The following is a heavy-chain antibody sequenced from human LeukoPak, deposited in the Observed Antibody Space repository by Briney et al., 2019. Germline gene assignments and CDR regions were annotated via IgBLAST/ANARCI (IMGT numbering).Heavy chain of an antibody. CDR2: INASGGNT. Sequence: GGSLRLSCAASGFTFSTYAMTWVRQAPGKGVEWVSTINASGGNTYYADSVKGRFSISRDNSKNTLYLQMNSLRADDTAIYYCTKLASGGAARQYYFDYWGQGTLVTVSS. D-gene: IGHD6-6*01. J-gene: IGHJ4*02. CDR1: GFTFSTYA. V-gene: IGHV3-23*01. CDR3: TKLASGGAARQYYFDY.